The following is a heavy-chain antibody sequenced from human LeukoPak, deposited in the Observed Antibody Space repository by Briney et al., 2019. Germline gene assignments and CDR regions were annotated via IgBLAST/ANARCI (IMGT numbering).Heavy chain of an antibody. CDR1: GYSISSGYY. D-gene: IGHD2-15*01. CDR3: ARGDIVVVVAATLFDY. CDR2: IYHSGST. V-gene: IGHV4-38-2*02. J-gene: IGHJ4*02. Sequence: SETLSLTCTVSGYSISSGYYWGWIRPPPGKGLEWIGSIYHSGSTNYNPSLKSRVTISVDTSKNQFSLKLSSVTAADTAVYYCARGDIVVVVAATLFDYWGQGTLVTVSS.